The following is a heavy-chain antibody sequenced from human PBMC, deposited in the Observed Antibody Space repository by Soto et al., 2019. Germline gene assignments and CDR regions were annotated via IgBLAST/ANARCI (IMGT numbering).Heavy chain of an antibody. Sequence: SETLSLTCTVSGGSISSYYWSWIRQPPGKGLEWIGYIYYSGSTNYNPSLKSRVTISVDTSKNQFSLKLSSVTAADTAVYYCAREQVYCDLWRWFDPWGQGTLVTVSS. V-gene: IGHV4-59*01. D-gene: IGHD4-17*01. CDR2: IYYSGST. CDR3: AREQVYCDLWRWFDP. J-gene: IGHJ5*02. CDR1: GGSISSYY.